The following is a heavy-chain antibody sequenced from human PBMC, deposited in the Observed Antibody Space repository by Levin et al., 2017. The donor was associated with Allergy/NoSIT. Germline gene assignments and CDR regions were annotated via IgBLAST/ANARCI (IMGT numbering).Heavy chain of an antibody. CDR1: GFTFSSYW. D-gene: IGHD2-15*01. J-gene: IGHJ4*02. CDR3: ARAILVGWYQPYYFDY. CDR2: IKQDGSEK. Sequence: PGESLKISCAASGFTFSSYWMSWVRQAPGKGLEWVANIKQDGSEKYYVDSVKGRFTISRDNAKNSLYLQMNSLRAEDTAVYYCARAILVGWYQPYYFDYWGQGTLVTVSS. V-gene: IGHV3-7*01.